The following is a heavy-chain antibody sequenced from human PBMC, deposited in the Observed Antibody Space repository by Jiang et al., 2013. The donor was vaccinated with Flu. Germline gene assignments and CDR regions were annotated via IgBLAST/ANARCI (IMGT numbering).Heavy chain of an antibody. CDR3: ARARAPEIAAYYFDY. V-gene: IGHV4-59*13. CDR1: GASIDGYY. CDR2: IDYSERT. Sequence: GPGLVKPSETLSLNCTVSGASIDGYYWSWIRKPPGKGLEWIGHIDYSERTNYNPSLESRVTISVDTSKTQFSLNLSSVTAADTAVYYCARARAPEIAAYYFDYWGQGMLVTVSS. D-gene: IGHD6-13*01. J-gene: IGHJ4*02.